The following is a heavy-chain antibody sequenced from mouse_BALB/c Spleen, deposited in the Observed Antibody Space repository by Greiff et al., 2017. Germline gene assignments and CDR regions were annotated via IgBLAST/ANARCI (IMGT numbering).Heavy chain of an antibody. J-gene: IGHJ2*01. D-gene: IGHD1-1*01. CDR3: ARGDYYGSSHFDY. V-gene: IGHV5-4*02. CDR1: GFTFSDYY. CDR2: ISDGGSYT. Sequence: EVKLMESGGGLVKPGGSLKLSCAASGFTFSDYYMYWVRQTPEKRLEWVATISDGGSYTYYPDSVKGRFTISRDNAKNNLYLQMSSLKSEDTAMYYCARGDYYGSSHFDYWGQGTTLTVSS.